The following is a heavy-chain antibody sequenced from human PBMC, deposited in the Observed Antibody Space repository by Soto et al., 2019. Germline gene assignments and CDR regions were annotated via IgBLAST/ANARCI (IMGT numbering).Heavy chain of an antibody. CDR2: FGTAGDT. CDR3: ARGFMVRDEYYYYYYGMDV. CDR1: GFTFSSYD. J-gene: IGHJ6*02. V-gene: IGHV3-13*01. D-gene: IGHD3-10*01. Sequence: EVQLVESGGGLVQPGGSLRLSCAASGFTFSSYDMHWVRQATGKGLEWVSAFGTAGDTYYPGSVKGRFTISRENAKNSLYLQMNSLRAEDTAVYYCARGFMVRDEYYYYYYGMDVWGQGTTVTVSS.